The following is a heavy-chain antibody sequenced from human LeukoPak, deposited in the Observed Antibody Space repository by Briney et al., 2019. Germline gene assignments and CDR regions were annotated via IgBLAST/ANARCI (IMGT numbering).Heavy chain of an antibody. CDR1: GFTISSNY. CDR3: ARAGDYGAFDI. Sequence: GGSLRLSCAASGFTISSNYMSWVRQAPGKGLEWVALISYDGNNKYYADSVKGRFTISRDNSKNTLYLQMNSLRAEDTAVFYCARAGDYGAFDIWGQGTMVTVSS. J-gene: IGHJ3*02. D-gene: IGHD3-10*01. V-gene: IGHV3-30-3*01. CDR2: ISYDGNNK.